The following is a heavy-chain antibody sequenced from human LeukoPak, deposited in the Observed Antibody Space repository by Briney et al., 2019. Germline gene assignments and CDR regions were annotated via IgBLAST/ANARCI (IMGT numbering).Heavy chain of an antibody. Sequence: PGGSLRLSCAASGFTFSSYTMNWVRQAPGKGLEWVSSISDSGSYIYYADSVKGRFTISRDNAKNSLYLQMNSLRAEDAALYYCARYTTMVRGVIDYWGQGTLVTVSS. CDR2: ISDSGSYI. CDR1: GFTFSSYT. CDR3: ARYTTMVRGVIDY. J-gene: IGHJ4*02. V-gene: IGHV3-21*04. D-gene: IGHD3-10*01.